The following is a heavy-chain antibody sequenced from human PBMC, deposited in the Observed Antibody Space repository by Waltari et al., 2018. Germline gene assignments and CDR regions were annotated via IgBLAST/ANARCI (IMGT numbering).Heavy chain of an antibody. CDR1: GVSVTSTNPN. V-gene: IGHV4-39*01. D-gene: IGHD5-12*01. CDR2: MSYSGAT. J-gene: IGHJ3*01. CDR3: ATYIGASVGTAAFDV. Sequence: QLQLQESGPGLVKPPETLSLTCIVPGVSVTSTNPNWGGVRPPPGQGLEWIGTMSYSGATYSSPSLKSRVTISRDTSKNQLSLKLGSVTAADTAVYYCATYIGASVGTAAFDVWGQGTMVTVSS.